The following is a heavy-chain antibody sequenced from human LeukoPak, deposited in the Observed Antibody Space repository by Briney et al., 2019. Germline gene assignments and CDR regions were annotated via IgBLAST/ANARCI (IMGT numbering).Heavy chain of an antibody. CDR2: IIPIFGTA. D-gene: IGHD6-19*01. V-gene: IGHV1-69*13. CDR1: VCTFSSYA. Sequence: ASVKVSCKPSVCTFSSYAISWVRQAPGPGLEWMGGIIPIFGTANYAQKFQGRVTITADESTSTAYMELSSLRSEDTAVYYCARALPVAGRSPFDYWGQGTLVTVSS. CDR3: ARALPVAGRSPFDY. J-gene: IGHJ4*02.